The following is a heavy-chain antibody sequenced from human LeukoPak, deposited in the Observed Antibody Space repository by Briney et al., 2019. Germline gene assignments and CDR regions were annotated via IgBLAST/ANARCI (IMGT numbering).Heavy chain of an antibody. CDR1: GFTFSSYA. D-gene: IGHD6-19*01. Sequence: GGSLRLSCAASGFTFSSYAMSWVRQAPGKGLEWVSAISGSGGSTYYADSVKGRFTISRDNSKNTLCLQMNSLRAEDTAVYYCAKGLAVAGIWENWFDPWGQGTLVTVSS. CDR2: ISGSGGST. J-gene: IGHJ5*02. CDR3: AKGLAVAGIWENWFDP. V-gene: IGHV3-23*01.